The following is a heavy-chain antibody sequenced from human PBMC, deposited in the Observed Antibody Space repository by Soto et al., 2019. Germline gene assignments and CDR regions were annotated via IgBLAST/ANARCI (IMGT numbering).Heavy chain of an antibody. V-gene: IGHV4-31*03. Sequence: SETLSLTCTVSGGSISSGGYYWSWIRQHPGKGLEWIGYIYYSGSTYYNPSLKSRVTISVDTSKNQFSLKLSSVTAADTAVYYCARAQRSGYYPTPFDYWGQGTLVTVSS. D-gene: IGHD3-3*01. CDR1: GGSISSGGYY. CDR2: IYYSGST. J-gene: IGHJ4*02. CDR3: ARAQRSGYYPTPFDY.